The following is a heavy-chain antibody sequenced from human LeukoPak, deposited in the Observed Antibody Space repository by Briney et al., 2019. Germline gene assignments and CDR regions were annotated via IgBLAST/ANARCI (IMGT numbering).Heavy chain of an antibody. CDR2: ISSSSSYI. D-gene: IGHD1-26*01. CDR1: GFTFSSYS. Sequence: PGGSLRLSCAASGFTFSSYSMNWVRQAPGKGLEWVSSISSSSSYIYYADSVKGRFTISRDNAKNSLYLQMNSLRAEDTAVYYCARDGDSGSPSLDYWGQGTLVTVSS. J-gene: IGHJ4*02. V-gene: IGHV3-21*01. CDR3: ARDGDSGSPSLDY.